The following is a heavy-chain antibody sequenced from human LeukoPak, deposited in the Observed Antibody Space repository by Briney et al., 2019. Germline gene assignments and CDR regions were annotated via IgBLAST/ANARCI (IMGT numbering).Heavy chain of an antibody. CDR1: GGSVINTNW. J-gene: IGHJ6*02. CDR2: IHFSGNS. Sequence: SGTLSLTCGVSGGSVINTNWWTWVRQPPGKGLECIGSIHFSGNSYYNPSPSLKSRVTISVDTSKNQFSLNVISVTAADTAVYYCARFTRSSSSHYYYYAMDVWGQGTTVTVSS. V-gene: IGHV4-4*02. D-gene: IGHD6-6*01. CDR3: ARFTRSSSSHYYYYAMDV.